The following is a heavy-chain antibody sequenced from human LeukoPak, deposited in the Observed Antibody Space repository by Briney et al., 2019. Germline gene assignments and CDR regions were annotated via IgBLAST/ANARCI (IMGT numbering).Heavy chain of an antibody. CDR2: INHSGST. CDR1: GGSFSGYY. D-gene: IGHD3-22*01. J-gene: IGHJ5*02. V-gene: IGHV4-34*01. Sequence: SETLSLTCAVYGGSFSGYYWSWIRQPPGKGLEWIGEINHSGSTNYNPSLKSRVTISVDTSKNQFSLKLCSVTAADTAVYYCARGYYYDSSGYLNWFDPWGQGTLVTVSS. CDR3: ARGYYYDSSGYLNWFDP.